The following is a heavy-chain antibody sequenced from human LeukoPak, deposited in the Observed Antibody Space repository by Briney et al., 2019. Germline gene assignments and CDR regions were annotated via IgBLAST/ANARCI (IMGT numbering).Heavy chain of an antibody. D-gene: IGHD6-13*01. Sequence: QSGGSLRLSCAASGFTFSSYVMHWVRQAPGQGLEWVAVISYDGSNKYYADSVKGRFTISRDNSKNTLYLQMNSLRAEDTAVYYCARAAAGPTYYYYYMDVWGKGTTVTVSS. CDR3: ARAAAGPTYYYYYMDV. V-gene: IGHV3-30*04. J-gene: IGHJ6*03. CDR1: GFTFSSYV. CDR2: ISYDGSNK.